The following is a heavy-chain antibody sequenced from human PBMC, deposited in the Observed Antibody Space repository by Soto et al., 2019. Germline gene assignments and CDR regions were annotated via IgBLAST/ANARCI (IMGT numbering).Heavy chain of an antibody. J-gene: IGHJ4*02. D-gene: IGHD6-13*01. CDR3: ARDIAAAGPYYFDY. Sequence: PGGSLRLSCAASGFTFSSYAMHWVRQAPGKGLEWVAVISYDGSNKYYADSVKGRFTISRDNSKNTLYLQMNSLRAEDTAVYYCARDIAAAGPYYFDYWGQGTLVTVSS. CDR2: ISYDGSNK. V-gene: IGHV3-30-3*01. CDR1: GFTFSSYA.